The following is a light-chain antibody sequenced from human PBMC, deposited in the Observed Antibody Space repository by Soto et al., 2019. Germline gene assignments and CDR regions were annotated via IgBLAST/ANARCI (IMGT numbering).Light chain of an antibody. V-gene: IGLV2-14*01. CDR3: YSYTSSSTYV. J-gene: IGLJ1*01. CDR2: EVS. CDR1: GSDIGSYNF. Sequence: QPVLTQPASVSGSPGQSITISCTGTGSDIGSYNFVSWYQHHPGKAPKLMIYEVSNRPSGVSDRFSGSKSDNTASLSISGLQAEDEGDYYCYSYTSSSTYVFGTGTKVTVL.